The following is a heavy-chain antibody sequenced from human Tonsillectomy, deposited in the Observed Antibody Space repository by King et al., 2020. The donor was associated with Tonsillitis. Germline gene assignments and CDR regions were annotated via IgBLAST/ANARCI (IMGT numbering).Heavy chain of an antibody. CDR3: ASGTTICGVALSPDY. V-gene: IGHV1-69*01. CDR2: VTPIFGRT. Sequence: QLVQSGAEVKQPGSSVKVSCKASGGTFSNYAISWVRQAPGQGLEWMGGVTPIFGRTNYAQKFQGRVTIIADETTSTSYMELSSLRSEDTAVYYCASGTTICGVALSPDYWGQGTPVTVSS. CDR1: GGTFSNYA. J-gene: IGHJ4*02. D-gene: IGHD3-3*01.